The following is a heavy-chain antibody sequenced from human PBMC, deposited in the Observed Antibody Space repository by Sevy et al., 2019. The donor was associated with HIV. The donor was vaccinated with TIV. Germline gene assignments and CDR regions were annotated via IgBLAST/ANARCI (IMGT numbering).Heavy chain of an antibody. CDR1: GFTFSSYS. D-gene: IGHD1-26*01. CDR2: ISSSSSNI. Sequence: GGSLRLSCAASGFTFSSYSMNWVRQAPGKGLEWVSYISSSSSNIYYADSVKGRFTISRDNAKNSLYLQMNSLRAEDTAVYYCACVGIVVGAAFDIWGQGTMVTVSS. CDR3: ACVGIVVGAAFDI. V-gene: IGHV3-48*01. J-gene: IGHJ3*02.